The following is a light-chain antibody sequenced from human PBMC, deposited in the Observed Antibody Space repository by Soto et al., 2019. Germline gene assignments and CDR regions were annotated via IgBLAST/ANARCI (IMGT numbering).Light chain of an antibody. V-gene: IGKV3-15*01. J-gene: IGKJ4*01. CDR1: QSVSGD. Sequence: IVMTQSPVTGSVSPGQRATLSCRASQSVSGDFAWYQQKAGQPPKLLIYGATTRATGIPARFSGSGSGTEFTLTISSLQSEDFAVYYCQQYKKWPLTFGGGTTVEN. CDR3: QQYKKWPLT. CDR2: GAT.